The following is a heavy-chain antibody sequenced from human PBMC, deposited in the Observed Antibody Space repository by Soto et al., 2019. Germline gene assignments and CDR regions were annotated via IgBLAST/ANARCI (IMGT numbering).Heavy chain of an antibody. D-gene: IGHD2-21*02. CDR1: GGTFSSYA. CDR2: IIPIFGTA. Sequence: GASVKVSCKASGGTFSSYAISWVRQAPGQGLEWMGGIIPIFGTANYAQKFQGRVTITADKSTSTAYMELSSLRSEDTAVYYCARAKKAYCGGDRYSGIYYYYYYGMDVWGQGTTVTVSS. CDR3: ARAKKAYCGGDRYSGIYYYYYYGMDV. V-gene: IGHV1-69*06. J-gene: IGHJ6*02.